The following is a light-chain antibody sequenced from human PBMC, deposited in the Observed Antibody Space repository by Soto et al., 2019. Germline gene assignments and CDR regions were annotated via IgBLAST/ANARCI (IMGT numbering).Light chain of an antibody. V-gene: IGLV1-47*01. CDR2: RNN. CDR1: SSNIGSNY. CDR3: AAWDDRRSGRDV. J-gene: IGLJ1*01. Sequence: QSVLTQPPSASGTPGQRVTISCSGSSSNIGSNYVYWYQQLPGTAPKLLIYRNNQRPSGVPVRFSGSKSGTSASLAISGLRSEDEADYYCAAWDDRRSGRDVFGTGTKLTVL.